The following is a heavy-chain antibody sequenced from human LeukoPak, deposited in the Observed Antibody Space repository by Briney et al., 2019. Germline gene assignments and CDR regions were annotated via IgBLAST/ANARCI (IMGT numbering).Heavy chain of an antibody. V-gene: IGHV4-34*01. CDR2: INHGGST. Sequence: SETLSLTCAVHGGSLSGYYWSWIRQSPGKGLEWIGEINHGGSTNYNPSLKRRVNMSVDTSKNHFSLKLSSVTAADTAVFFCAREGRMSMGIEYWGQGTLVTVSP. D-gene: IGHD4/OR15-4a*01. J-gene: IGHJ4*02. CDR3: AREGRMSMGIEY. CDR1: GGSLSGYY.